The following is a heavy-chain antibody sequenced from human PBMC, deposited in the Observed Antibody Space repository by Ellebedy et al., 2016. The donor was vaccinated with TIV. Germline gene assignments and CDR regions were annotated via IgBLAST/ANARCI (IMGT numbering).Heavy chain of an antibody. CDR3: ARDPGYYDSSGYFPGDY. V-gene: IGHV3-11*06. CDR1: GFTFSDYY. D-gene: IGHD3-22*01. CDR2: ISSSSSYT. Sequence: GGSLRLXXAASGFTFSDYYMSWIRQAPGKGLEWVSYISSSSSYTNYADSVKGRFTISRDNAKNSLYLQMNSLRAEDTAVYYCARDPGYYDSSGYFPGDYWGQGTLVTVSS. J-gene: IGHJ4*02.